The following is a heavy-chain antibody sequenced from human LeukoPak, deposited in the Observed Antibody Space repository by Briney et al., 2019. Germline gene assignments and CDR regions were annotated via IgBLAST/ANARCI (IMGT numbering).Heavy chain of an antibody. J-gene: IGHJ4*02. CDR1: GYIFTNYD. CDR3: ARGIPAAIRARLETFDY. CDR2: MNPNSGNT. D-gene: IGHD2-2*02. V-gene: IGHV1-8*01. Sequence: ASVKVSCKASGYIFTNYDINWVRQATGQGLEWMGWMNPNSGNTGYAQKFQGRVAMTRNTSISTPYMELSSLRSEDTAVYYCARGIPAAIRARLETFDYWGQGTLVTVSS.